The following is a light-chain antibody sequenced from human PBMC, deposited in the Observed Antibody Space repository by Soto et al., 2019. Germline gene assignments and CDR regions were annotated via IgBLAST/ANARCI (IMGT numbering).Light chain of an antibody. CDR2: DAS. J-gene: IGKJ2*01. Sequence: EPVLTQSRGTLSLSPGESAALSCRASQTVRTNHLAWYQQKPGQAPRLLIFDASSRPGGIPERFSGSGSGTDFTLTINRLEPEDFAVYYCQQYGSSPYTFGQGTKVEI. V-gene: IGKV3-20*01. CDR3: QQYGSSPYT. CDR1: QTVRTNH.